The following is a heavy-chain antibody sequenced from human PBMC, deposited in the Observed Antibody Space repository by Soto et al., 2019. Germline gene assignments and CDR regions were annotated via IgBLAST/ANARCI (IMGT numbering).Heavy chain of an antibody. CDR1: GYTFTSYG. V-gene: IGHV1-18*01. CDR3: ARDRQWLVTLNLNYFDY. J-gene: IGHJ4*02. Sequence: ASVKVSCKASGYTFTSYGISWVRQAPGQGLEWMAWISAYNGNTNYAQKLQGRVTMTTDTSTSTAYMELRSLRSDDTAVYYCARDRQWLVTLNLNYFDYWGQGTLVTVSS. CDR2: ISAYNGNT. D-gene: IGHD6-19*01.